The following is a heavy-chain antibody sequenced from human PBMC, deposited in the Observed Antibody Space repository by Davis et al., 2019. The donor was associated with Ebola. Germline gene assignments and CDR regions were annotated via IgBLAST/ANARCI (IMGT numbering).Heavy chain of an antibody. V-gene: IGHV1-69*06. D-gene: IGHD3-3*01. J-gene: IGHJ4*02. CDR1: GGTFSSYA. Sequence: AASVKVSCKASGGTFSSYAISWVRQAPGQGLEWMGGIIPIFGTANYAQKFQGRVTITADKSTSTAYMELSSLRSEDTAVYYCARGPFWSGYPLDYWGQGTLVTVSS. CDR3: ARGPFWSGYPLDY. CDR2: IIPIFGTA.